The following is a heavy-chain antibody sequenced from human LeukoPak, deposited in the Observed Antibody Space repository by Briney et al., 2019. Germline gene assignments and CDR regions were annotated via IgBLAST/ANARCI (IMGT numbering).Heavy chain of an antibody. V-gene: IGHV1-69*13. CDR1: GGTFSSYA. J-gene: IGHJ6*04. CDR3: ARGTTVTSRDYYGMDV. CDR2: IIPIFGTA. D-gene: IGHD4-17*01. Sequence: ASVTVSCKASGGTFSSYAISWVRQAPGQGLEWMGGIIPIFGTANYAQKFQGRVTITADESTSTAYMELSSLRSEDTAVYYCARGTTVTSRDYYGMDVWGKGTTVTVSS.